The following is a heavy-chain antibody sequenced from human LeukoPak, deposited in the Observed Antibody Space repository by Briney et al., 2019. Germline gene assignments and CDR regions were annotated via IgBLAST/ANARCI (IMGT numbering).Heavy chain of an antibody. Sequence: PGGSLRLSCAASGFTFSSYGMHWVRQAPGKGLEWVAVISYDGSNKYYADSVKGRFTISRDNSKNTLYLQMNSLRAEDTAVYYCARWADGGVPAAIGGIAAAGLFDYWGQGTLVTVSS. CDR1: GFTFSSYG. J-gene: IGHJ4*02. CDR3: ARWADGGVPAAIGGIAAAGLFDY. D-gene: IGHD6-13*01. V-gene: IGHV3-30*03. CDR2: ISYDGSNK.